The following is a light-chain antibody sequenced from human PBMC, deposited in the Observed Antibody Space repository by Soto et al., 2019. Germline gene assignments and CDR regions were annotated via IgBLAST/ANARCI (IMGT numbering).Light chain of an antibody. Sequence: QSVLTQPASVSGSPGQSITISCTGTSSDVGSYNLVSWYQQHPGKAPKLMIYEVSKRPSGVSNRCSGSKSGNTASLTISGLQAEDKADYYCCSYAGSSPSVFGTEPKVTVL. CDR1: SSDVGSYNL. J-gene: IGLJ1*01. CDR3: CSYAGSSPSV. V-gene: IGLV2-23*02. CDR2: EVS.